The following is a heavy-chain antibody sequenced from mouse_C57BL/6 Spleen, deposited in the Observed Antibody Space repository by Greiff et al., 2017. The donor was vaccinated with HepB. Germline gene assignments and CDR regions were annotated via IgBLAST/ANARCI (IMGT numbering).Heavy chain of an antibody. V-gene: IGHV1-81*01. CDR3: ARFITTVKGYYFDY. D-gene: IGHD1-1*01. CDR1: GYTFTSYG. Sequence: VKLMESGAELARPGASVKLSCKASGYTFTSYGISWVKQRTGQGLEWIGEIYPRSGNTYYNEKFKGKATLTADKSSSTAYMELRSLTSEDSAFYFCARFITTVKGYYFDYWGQGTTLTVSS. CDR2: IYPRSGNT. J-gene: IGHJ2*01.